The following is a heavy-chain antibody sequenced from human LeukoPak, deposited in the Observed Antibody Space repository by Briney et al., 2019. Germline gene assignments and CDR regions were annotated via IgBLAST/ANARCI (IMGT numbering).Heavy chain of an antibody. Sequence: GGSLRLSCTPSVFSFNTYAMGRVGQAPGKGLEWVSGISYNGGHTYYADSVKGRFTISRDNSRNTLYLQMNSLRVDDTAVYYCAKDRVKVAYWGQGTLVTVSS. CDR1: VFSFNTYA. V-gene: IGHV3-23*01. CDR2: ISYNGGHT. D-gene: IGHD2-15*01. J-gene: IGHJ4*02. CDR3: AKDRVKVAY.